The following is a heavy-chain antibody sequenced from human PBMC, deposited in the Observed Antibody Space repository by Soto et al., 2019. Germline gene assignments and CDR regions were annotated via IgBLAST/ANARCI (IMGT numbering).Heavy chain of an antibody. D-gene: IGHD3-3*01. Sequence: ASVKVSCKASGYTFTDYALHWVRQAPGQRLEWMGWINAYNGNTNYAQKLQGRVTMTTDTSTSTAYMELRSLRSDDTAVYYCAREVYYDFPLYYFDYWGQGTLVTVSS. CDR1: GYTFTDYA. CDR3: AREVYYDFPLYYFDY. J-gene: IGHJ4*02. V-gene: IGHV1-18*01. CDR2: INAYNGNT.